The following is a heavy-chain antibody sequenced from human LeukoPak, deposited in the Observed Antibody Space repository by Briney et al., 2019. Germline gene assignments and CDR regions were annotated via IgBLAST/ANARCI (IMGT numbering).Heavy chain of an antibody. CDR2: INPNSGGT. Sequence: ASVKVSCKASGYTFTGYYMHWVRQAPGQGLEWMGWINPNSGGTNYAQKFQGRVTMTRDTSISTAYMELSRLRSDDTAVYYCARDLGGTVNWFDPWGQGTLVTVSS. D-gene: IGHD3-10*01. CDR3: ARDLGGTVNWFDP. V-gene: IGHV1-2*02. CDR1: GYTFTGYY. J-gene: IGHJ5*02.